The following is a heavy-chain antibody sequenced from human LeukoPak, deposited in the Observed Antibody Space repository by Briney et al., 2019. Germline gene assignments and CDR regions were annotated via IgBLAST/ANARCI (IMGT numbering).Heavy chain of an antibody. CDR1: GGSISSYF. Sequence: SETLSLTCIVSGGSISSYFWTWIRQPPGKGLEWIGYISDSGRTSYNPSLQSRVTILVDTSKNQFSLKLSSVTAADTAVYYCARVISSAWRQNDLWGQGTLVTV. J-gene: IGHJ5*02. CDR3: ARVISSAWRQNDL. CDR2: ISDSGRT. V-gene: IGHV4-59*08. D-gene: IGHD3-22*01.